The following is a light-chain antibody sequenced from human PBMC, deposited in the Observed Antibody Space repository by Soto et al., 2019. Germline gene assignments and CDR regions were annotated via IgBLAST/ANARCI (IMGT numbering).Light chain of an antibody. V-gene: IGKV3D-15*01. CDR3: QHFGGTTFT. Sequence: EIVMTQSPATLSVSPVERATLSCRASQSISGNLAWFQQKPGQAPRLLIYGASTRATGIPDRFSGSGSGTHFTLTISRLEPGDFAVYYCQHFGGTTFTFGQGTRLEIK. CDR1: QSISGN. J-gene: IGKJ5*01. CDR2: GAS.